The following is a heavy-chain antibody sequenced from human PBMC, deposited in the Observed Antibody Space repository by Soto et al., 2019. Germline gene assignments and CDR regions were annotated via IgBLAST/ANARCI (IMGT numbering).Heavy chain of an antibody. CDR2: IYSGGYT. CDR3: ATQPGGGGY. Sequence: EVQLVESGGGLIQPGGSLRLSCAVSGFTVSNNYMSWVRQAPGKGLEGVSVIYSGGYTAYGDSVKGRFTISRDNPKTTLSPQRKSVRAADTAVFSCATQPGGGGYWGQGTLVTVSS. CDR1: GFTVSNNY. V-gene: IGHV3-53*01. J-gene: IGHJ4*02. D-gene: IGHD3-10*01.